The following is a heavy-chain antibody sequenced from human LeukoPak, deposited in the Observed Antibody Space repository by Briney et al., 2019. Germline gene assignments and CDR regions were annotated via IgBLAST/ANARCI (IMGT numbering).Heavy chain of an antibody. CDR2: IYNGGTT. D-gene: IGHD5-12*01. CDR3: ARDTTVASGMQY. CDR1: GGSLSTYS. V-gene: IGHV4-59*01. J-gene: IGHJ4*02. Sequence: SETLSLTCSVSGGSLSTYSWTWVRRSPGKRLEWIGSIYNGGTTNYNPSLKSRATISPDTAKNQFSLRLRSVTAADTAIYYCARDTTVASGMQYWGQGTLVSVSS.